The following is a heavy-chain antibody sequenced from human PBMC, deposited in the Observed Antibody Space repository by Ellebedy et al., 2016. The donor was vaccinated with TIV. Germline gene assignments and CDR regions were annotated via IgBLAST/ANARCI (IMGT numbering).Heavy chain of an antibody. J-gene: IGHJ4*02. V-gene: IGHV1-2*02. D-gene: IGHD6-19*01. CDR1: GYTFTDYY. CDR2: INPNSGGT. CDR3: GRSGYGSGWSFDY. Sequence: AASVKVSCKTSGYTFTDYYIHWVRQAPGQGLEWMAWINPNSGGTNYAQKFQGRVTMTRDPSISTAYMELSRLGSDDTAVYYCGRSGYGSGWSFDYWGQGTLVTASS.